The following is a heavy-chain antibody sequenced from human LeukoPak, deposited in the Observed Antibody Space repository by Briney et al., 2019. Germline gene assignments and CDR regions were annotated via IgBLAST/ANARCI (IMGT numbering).Heavy chain of an antibody. CDR1: GGSVSSGSYY. V-gene: IGHV4-61*01. J-gene: IGHJ4*02. D-gene: IGHD3-16*01. CDR3: ARKENAYYYFDY. CDR2: IDNSGST. Sequence: SETLSLTCTVSGGSVSSGSYYWSWIRQSPGRGLEWIGYIDNSGSTNYNPSLTSRVTISVDTSKNQFSVKLTSVSAADTAVYYCARKENAYYYFDYWGQGTLVTVSS.